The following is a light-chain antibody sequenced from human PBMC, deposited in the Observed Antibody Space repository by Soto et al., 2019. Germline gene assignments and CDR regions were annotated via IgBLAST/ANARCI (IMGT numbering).Light chain of an antibody. CDR1: SSDVGGYNY. V-gene: IGLV2-14*01. CDR3: SSYTSSSDYV. J-gene: IGLJ1*01. Sequence: QSALTQPASVSGSPGQSITISCTGTSSDVGGYNYVSWYQQHPGKAPKLMIYEVSNRPSGVSHRFSGSKSGNTASLTISGLQAEDEADYYCSSYTSSSDYVFGTGTKLTVL. CDR2: EVS.